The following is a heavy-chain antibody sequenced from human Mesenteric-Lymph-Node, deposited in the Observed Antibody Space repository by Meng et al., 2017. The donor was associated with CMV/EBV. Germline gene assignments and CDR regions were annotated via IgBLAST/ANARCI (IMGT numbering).Heavy chain of an antibody. CDR1: GGSISSSSYY. Sequence: SETLSLTCTVSGGSISSSSYYWGWIRQPPGKGLEWIGSIYYSGSTYYKPSLKSRVTISVDTSENQFSLKLSSVTAADTAVYYCARDLGQYSSSSGYYYYGMDVWGQGTTVTVSS. V-gene: IGHV4-39*07. CDR3: ARDLGQYSSSSGYYYYGMDV. D-gene: IGHD6-6*01. J-gene: IGHJ6*02. CDR2: IYYSGST.